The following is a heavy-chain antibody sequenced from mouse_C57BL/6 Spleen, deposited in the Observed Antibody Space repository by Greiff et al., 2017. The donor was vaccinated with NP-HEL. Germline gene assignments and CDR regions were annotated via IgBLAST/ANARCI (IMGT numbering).Heavy chain of an antibody. Sequence: EVMLVESGEGLVKPGGSLKLSCAASGFTFSSYAMSWVRQTPEKRLEWVAYISSGGDYIYYADTVKGRFTISRDNARNTLYLQMSSLKSEDTAMYYCTRDYYGSSEGYFDVWGTGTSVTVSS. CDR1: GFTFSSYA. CDR2: ISSGGDYI. D-gene: IGHD1-1*01. V-gene: IGHV5-9-1*02. J-gene: IGHJ1*03. CDR3: TRDYYGSSEGYFDV.